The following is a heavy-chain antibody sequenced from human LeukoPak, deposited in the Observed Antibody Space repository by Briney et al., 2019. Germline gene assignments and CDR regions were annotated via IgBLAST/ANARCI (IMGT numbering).Heavy chain of an antibody. CDR3: AKDGVAPGSSGDYFDY. CDR2: STNSGGTT. V-gene: IGHV3-23*01. Sequence: GGSLRLSCAASGFTYSTYAVSWVRLAPGKGLEWVSTSTNSGGTTNYAESVKGRFTISRDNSKNTLYLQMNSLRVEDRAVYYCAKDGVAPGSSGDYFDYWGQGTLVTVSS. D-gene: IGHD3-10*01. CDR1: GFTYSTYA. J-gene: IGHJ4*02.